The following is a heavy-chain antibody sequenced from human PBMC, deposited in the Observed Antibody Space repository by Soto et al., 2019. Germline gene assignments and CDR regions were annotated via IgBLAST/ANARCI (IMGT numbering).Heavy chain of an antibody. J-gene: IGHJ2*01. CDR1: GFIFSDQY. CDR2: IRNKANSYTR. CDR3: ARDLAGAPYVDL. D-gene: IGHD1-26*01. Sequence: EGQLVESGGGLVQLGGSLRLSCAASGFIFSDQYMDWFRQAPGKGLEWVGRIRNKANSYTREYAASVKGRFTISRDDSKNSLYLQMNSLKTEDTALYYCARDLAGAPYVDLWGRGTLVTVSS. V-gene: IGHV3-72*01.